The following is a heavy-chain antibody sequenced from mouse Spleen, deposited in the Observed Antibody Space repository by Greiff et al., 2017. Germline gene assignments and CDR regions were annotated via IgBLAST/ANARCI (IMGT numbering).Heavy chain of an antibody. Sequence: QVQLQQSGAELAKPGASVKLSCKASGYTFTSYWMHWVKQRPGQGLEWIGYINPSSGYTKYNQKFKDKATLTADKSSSTAYMQLSSLTYEDSAVYYCVAYYGNYRDAMDYWGQGTSVTVSS. CDR1: GYTFTSYW. CDR2: INPSSGYT. CDR3: VAYYGNYRDAMDY. D-gene: IGHD2-10*01. J-gene: IGHJ4*01. V-gene: IGHV1-7*01.